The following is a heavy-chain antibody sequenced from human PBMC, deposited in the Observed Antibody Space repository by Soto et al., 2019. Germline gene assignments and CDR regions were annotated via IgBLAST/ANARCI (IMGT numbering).Heavy chain of an antibody. V-gene: IGHV3-21*01. Sequence: GGSLRLSCAASGFTFNTYSMNWVRQAPGKGLEWVSSISSSSSYIYYTDSVKGQFTISRDNAKNSLYLQMNSLRAEDTAVYYCARDFVSTSSYYYYGMDVWGQGTTVTVSS. CDR2: ISSSSSYI. CDR1: GFTFNTYS. D-gene: IGHD2-21*01. J-gene: IGHJ6*02. CDR3: ARDFVSTSSYYYYGMDV.